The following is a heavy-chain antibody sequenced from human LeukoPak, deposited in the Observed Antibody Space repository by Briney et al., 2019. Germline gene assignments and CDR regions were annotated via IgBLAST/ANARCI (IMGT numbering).Heavy chain of an antibody. CDR3: ARIITTSDYYYYMDV. Sequence: SETLSLTCAVSGYSISSGYYWGWIRQPPGKGVEWIGSIYHSGSTYYNPSLKSRVTISVDTSKNQVYLKLSSVADEETAGYYCARIITTSDYYYYMDVWGKGTTVTLSS. V-gene: IGHV4-38-2*01. CDR1: GYSISSGYY. D-gene: IGHD3-22*01. J-gene: IGHJ6*03. CDR2: IYHSGST.